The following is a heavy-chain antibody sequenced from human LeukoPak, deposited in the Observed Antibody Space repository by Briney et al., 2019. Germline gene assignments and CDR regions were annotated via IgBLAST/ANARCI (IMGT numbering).Heavy chain of an antibody. V-gene: IGHV4-59*01. Sequence: SETLSLTCTVSGGSISSYYWSWIRQPPGKGLEWIGYIYYSGSTNYNPSLKSRVTISVDTSKNQFSLKLSSVTAADTAVYYCAGAAPPSVALVYYYYYYMDVWGKGTTVTISS. CDR1: GGSISSYY. CDR2: IYYSGST. D-gene: IGHD6-19*01. J-gene: IGHJ6*03. CDR3: AGAAPPSVALVYYYYYYMDV.